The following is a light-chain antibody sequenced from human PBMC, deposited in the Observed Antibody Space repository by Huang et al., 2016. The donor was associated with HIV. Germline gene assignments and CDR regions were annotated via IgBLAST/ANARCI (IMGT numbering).Light chain of an antibody. J-gene: IGKJ4*01. CDR2: GAS. CDR3: QQYNDWPLT. V-gene: IGKV3D-15*01. Sequence: EIVMTQSPATLSVSPGERATLSCRASQRISSNLAWYQQKPGKSPRLLIYGASTRATGIPVRFSGSASGTEVTLTISILQSEDFAIYYCQQYNDWPLTFGGGTKVDIK. CDR1: QRISSN.